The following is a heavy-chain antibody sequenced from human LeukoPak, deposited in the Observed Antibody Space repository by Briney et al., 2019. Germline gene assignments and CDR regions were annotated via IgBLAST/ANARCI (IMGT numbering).Heavy chain of an antibody. J-gene: IGHJ5*01. D-gene: IGHD6-13*01. Sequence: GGSLRLSCAASGFTFSTYAMGWVRQAPGKGLEWVSTISGSDGSTDYADSVKGRFTISRDNSKNTLYLQMNTLRAEDTAIYYCASDRNSNNWFFYWGQGTLVTVSS. CDR2: ISGSDGST. V-gene: IGHV3-23*01. CDR1: GFTFSTYA. CDR3: ASDRNSNNWFFY.